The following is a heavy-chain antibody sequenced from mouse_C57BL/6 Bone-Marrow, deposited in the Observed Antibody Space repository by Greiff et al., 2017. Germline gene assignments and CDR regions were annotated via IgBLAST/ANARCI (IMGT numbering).Heavy chain of an antibody. V-gene: IGHV1-50*01. CDR3: ASHPY. CDR2: IDPSDSYT. J-gene: IGHJ2*01. CDR1: GYTFTSYW. Sequence: QVQLQQPGAELVKPGASVKLSCKASGYTFTSYWMQWVKQRPGQGLEWIGEIDPSDSYTNYNQKFKGKATLTVDTSSSTAYMQLSSLTSEDSAVYYCASHPYWGQGTTLTVSS.